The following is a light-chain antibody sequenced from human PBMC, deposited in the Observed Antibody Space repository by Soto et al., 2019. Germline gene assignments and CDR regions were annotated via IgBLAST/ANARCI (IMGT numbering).Light chain of an antibody. CDR1: SSDVGGYNL. CDR3: CSYAGSSTFV. Sequence: QSALTQPASVSGSPGQSITISCTGTSSDVGGYNLVSWYQQHPGKDPKLMIYEGSKRPSGVSNRFSGSKSGNTASLTISGLQAEDEADYYCCSYAGSSTFVFGGGTKLTVL. CDR2: EGS. V-gene: IGLV2-23*03. J-gene: IGLJ2*01.